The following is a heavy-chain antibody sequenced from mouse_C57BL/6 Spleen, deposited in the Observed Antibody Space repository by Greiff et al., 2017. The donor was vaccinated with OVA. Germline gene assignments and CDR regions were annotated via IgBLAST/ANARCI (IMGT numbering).Heavy chain of an antibody. J-gene: IGHJ4*01. CDR3: AWGYYGNYVKAMDY. CDR1: GYTFTSYW. D-gene: IGHD2-1*01. Sequence: QVQLQQPGAELVRPGTSVKLSCKASGYTFTSYWMHWVKQRPGQGLEWIGEIDPSDSYTNYNQKFKGKATLTVDTSSSTAYMQLSSLTSEDSAVYYCAWGYYGNYVKAMDYWGQGTSVTVSS. CDR2: IDPSDSYT. V-gene: IGHV1-59*01.